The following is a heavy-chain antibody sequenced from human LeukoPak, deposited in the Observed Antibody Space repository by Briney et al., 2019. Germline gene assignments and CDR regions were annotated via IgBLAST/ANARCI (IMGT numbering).Heavy chain of an antibody. CDR3: ARVFNWNYKYYFDY. V-gene: IGHV3-48*03. CDR1: GFTFSSYA. Sequence: QPGGSLRLSCAASGFTFSSYAMNWVRQAPGKGLEWVSYISSGGSTIYYADSVKGRFTISRDNAKNSLYLQMNSLRAEDTAVYYCARVFNWNYKYYFDYWGQGTLVTVSS. D-gene: IGHD1-7*01. CDR2: ISSGGSTI. J-gene: IGHJ4*02.